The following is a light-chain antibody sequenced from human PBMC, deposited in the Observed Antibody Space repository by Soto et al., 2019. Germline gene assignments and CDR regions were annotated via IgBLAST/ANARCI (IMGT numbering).Light chain of an antibody. J-gene: IGKJ4*01. CDR3: QQTYSDIS. CDR1: QTISTY. V-gene: IGKV1-39*01. Sequence: DIQVTQYASSLSASVGDTVTITCRASQTISTYLLWYHEKPGRAPNLLIYNASTLHSGVPSKFSGSGSGTDFTLTISGLQPEDFATYHCQQTYSDISFGGGTKV. CDR2: NAS.